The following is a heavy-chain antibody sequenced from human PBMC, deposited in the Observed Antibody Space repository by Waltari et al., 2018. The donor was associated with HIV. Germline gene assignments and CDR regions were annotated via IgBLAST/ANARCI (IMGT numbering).Heavy chain of an antibody. CDR3: ASLQPAANVPFDY. V-gene: IGHV3-7*02. CDR1: GFTFSSYW. J-gene: IGHJ4*02. Sequence: EVQLVESGGGLVQPGGSLRLSCAASGFTFSSYWMSWVRQAPGKGREWVANIKQDRSEKYYVDSVKGRFTIARDNAKNSLYLQMNSLRAEDTAVYYCASLQPAANVPFDYWGQGTLVTVSS. CDR2: IKQDRSEK. D-gene: IGHD2-2*01.